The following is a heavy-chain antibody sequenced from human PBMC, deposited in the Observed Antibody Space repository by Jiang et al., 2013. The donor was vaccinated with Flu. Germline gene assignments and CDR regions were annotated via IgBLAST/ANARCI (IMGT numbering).Heavy chain of an antibody. Sequence: MGWINTNTGNPTYVQGFTGRFVFSLDTSVSTAYLQISSLKAEDTAVYYCAREMTVRGVITQSDYWGQGTLVTVSS. J-gene: IGHJ4*02. V-gene: IGHV7-4-1*02. D-gene: IGHD3-10*01. CDR3: AREMTVRGVITQSDY. CDR2: INTNTGNP.